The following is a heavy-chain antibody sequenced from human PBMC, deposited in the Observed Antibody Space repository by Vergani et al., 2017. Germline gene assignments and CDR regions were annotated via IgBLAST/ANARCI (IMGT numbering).Heavy chain of an antibody. CDR2: ISWNSGSI. CDR3: AKDKPPGATTYAFDI. J-gene: IGHJ3*02. V-gene: IGHV3-9*01. D-gene: IGHD1-26*01. CDR1: GFTFDDYA. Sequence: EVQLVESGGGLVQPGGSLRLSCAASGFTFDDYAMHWVRQAPGKGLEWVSGISWNSGSIGYADSVKGRFTISRDNAKNSLYLQMNSLRAEDTALYYCAKDKPPGATTYAFDIWGQGTMVTVSS.